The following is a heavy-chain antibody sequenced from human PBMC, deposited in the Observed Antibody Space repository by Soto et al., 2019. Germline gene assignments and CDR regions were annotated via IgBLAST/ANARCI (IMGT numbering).Heavy chain of an antibody. V-gene: IGHV1-69*08. CDR3: ARGLGGRMDD. Sequence: QVQLVQSGAEVKKPGSSVRVSCKASGTIFSSYTISWVRQSPGQGLEWMGRIIPILGETNSAQKFQARVTLTADKSTNTAYMELNSLRLEDTALYYCARGLGGRMDDWGQGTTVTVSS. CDR2: IIPILGET. D-gene: IGHD3-16*01. J-gene: IGHJ6*02. CDR1: GTIFSSYT.